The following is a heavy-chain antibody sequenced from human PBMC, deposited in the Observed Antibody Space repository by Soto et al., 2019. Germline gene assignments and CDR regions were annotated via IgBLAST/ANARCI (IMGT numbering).Heavy chain of an antibody. J-gene: IGHJ4*02. CDR2: ISYDGSDK. CDR1: GFTFSSHG. CDR3: AKEMTSGSRLAFDY. D-gene: IGHD2-15*01. Sequence: PGGSLRLSCGASGFTFSSHGMYWVRQAPGKGLEWVAVISYDGSDKNYGDSVKGRFTISRDNSKNTLSLQMNSLRAEDTAVYYCAKEMTSGSRLAFDYWGQGTLVTVSS. V-gene: IGHV3-30*18.